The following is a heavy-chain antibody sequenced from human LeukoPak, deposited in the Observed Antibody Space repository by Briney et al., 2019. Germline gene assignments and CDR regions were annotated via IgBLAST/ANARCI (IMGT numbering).Heavy chain of an antibody. CDR1: GGSISSSSYY. D-gene: IGHD4-17*01. Sequence: SETLSLTCTVSGGSISSSSYYWGWIRQPPGKGLEWIGSIYYSGSTYYNPSLKSRVTISVDTSKNQFSLKLSSVTAADTAVYYCATDPTVTTKDFDYWGQGTLVTVSS. J-gene: IGHJ4*02. CDR3: ATDPTVTTKDFDY. CDR2: IYYSGST. V-gene: IGHV4-39*07.